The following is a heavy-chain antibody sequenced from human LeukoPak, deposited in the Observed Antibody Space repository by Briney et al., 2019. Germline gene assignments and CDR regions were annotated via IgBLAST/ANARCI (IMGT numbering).Heavy chain of an antibody. CDR1: GGSISSSSYY. Sequence: SETLSLTCTVSGGSISSSSYYWGWIRQPPGKGLEWIGSIYYSGSTYYNPSLKSRVTISVDTSKNQLSLKLSSVTAADTAVYYCARDQGIFGVVIRRGEFDYWGQGTLVTVSS. V-gene: IGHV4-39*07. CDR2: IYYSGST. D-gene: IGHD3-3*01. CDR3: ARDQGIFGVVIRRGEFDY. J-gene: IGHJ4*02.